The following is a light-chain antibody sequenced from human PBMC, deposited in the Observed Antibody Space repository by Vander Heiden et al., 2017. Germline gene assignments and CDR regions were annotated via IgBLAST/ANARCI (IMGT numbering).Light chain of an antibody. J-gene: IGLJ3*02. Sequence: VLPPPSSRFASPVPPARPTCTLRSRVNVGTYNLSWYQHRAGNPPQYGLRYKSDSDKQQGSGVPSRFSGSKDASANARILLISGLQSEDEAAYYCMIWHSNTWVFGGGTKLTVL. CDR2: YKSDSDK. CDR3: MIWHSNTWV. V-gene: IGLV5-45*03. CDR1: SRVNVGTYN.